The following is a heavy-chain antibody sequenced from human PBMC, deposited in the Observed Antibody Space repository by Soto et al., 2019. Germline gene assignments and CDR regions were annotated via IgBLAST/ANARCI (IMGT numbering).Heavy chain of an antibody. CDR1: GGSIGSGGYY. J-gene: IGHJ6*03. Sequence: SGTLSLTGPVSGGSIGSGGYYGSWIRKHPGKGLEWIGYIYYSGSPYYSPSLKSRVTISVDTSKSQFSLKLTSVTASDTAVYSCARINNVSYYCYSYMDVWGKGTTVTVSS. D-gene: IGHD3-16*01. CDR2: IYYSGSP. CDR3: ARINNVSYYCYSYMDV. V-gene: IGHV4-31*03.